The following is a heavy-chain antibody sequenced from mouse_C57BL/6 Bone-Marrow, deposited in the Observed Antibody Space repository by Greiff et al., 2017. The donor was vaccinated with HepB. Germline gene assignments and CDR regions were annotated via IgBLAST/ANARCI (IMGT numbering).Heavy chain of an antibody. CDR3: ARPPFAY. J-gene: IGHJ3*01. CDR2: ISSGGSYT. Sequence: EVQRVESGGDLVKPGGSLKLSCAASGFTFSSYGMSWVRQTPDKRLEWVATISSGGSYTYYPDSVKGRFTISRDNAKNTLYLQMSSLKSEDTAIYYCARPPFAYWGQGTLVTVSA. V-gene: IGHV5-6*01. CDR1: GFTFSSYG.